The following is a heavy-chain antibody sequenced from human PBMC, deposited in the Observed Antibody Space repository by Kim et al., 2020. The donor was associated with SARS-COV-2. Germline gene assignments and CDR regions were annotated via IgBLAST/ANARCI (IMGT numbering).Heavy chain of an antibody. D-gene: IGHD5-18*01. Sequence: GGSLRLSCAASGFTFSRYGMHWVRQAPGKGLEWVAVISYDGSNKYYADSVKGRFTISRDNSKNTLYLEMNSLRAEDTTVYYCAKDIMDGETAMVNYYYFGGRLGPRDHSHRLL. CDR3: AKDIMDGETAMVNYYYFGGR. CDR1: GFTFSRYG. CDR2: ISYDGSNK. J-gene: IGHJ6*02. V-gene: IGHV3-30*18.